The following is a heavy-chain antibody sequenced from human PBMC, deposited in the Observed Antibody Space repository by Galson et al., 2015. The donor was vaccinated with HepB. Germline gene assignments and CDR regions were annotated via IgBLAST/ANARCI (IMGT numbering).Heavy chain of an antibody. CDR1: GDVFTRYW. V-gene: IGHV5-51*01. CDR3: ARRQGAYGGKDAFDI. J-gene: IGHJ3*02. D-gene: IGHD4-23*01. CDR2: IYPGDSDT. Sequence: KISCQSSGDVFTRYWIGWVRQVPGKGLEWMGIIYPGDSDTRYSPSFQGQVTISADKSISTAYLQWSSLKASDTAMYYCARRQGAYGGKDAFDIWGQGTMVTVSS.